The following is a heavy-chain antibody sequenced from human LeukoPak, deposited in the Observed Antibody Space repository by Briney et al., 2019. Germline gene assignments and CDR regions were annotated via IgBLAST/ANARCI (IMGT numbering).Heavy chain of an antibody. J-gene: IGHJ3*02. Sequence: SSETLSLTCTVSGGSISSYYWSWIRQPAGKGLEWIGRIYTSGSTTYNPSLKSRVTMSVDTSKNQFPLKLSSVTAADTAVYYCARWYYDSSGYYLNAFDIWGQGTMVTVSS. CDR2: IYTSGST. V-gene: IGHV4-4*07. CDR1: GGSISSYY. D-gene: IGHD3-22*01. CDR3: ARWYYDSSGYYLNAFDI.